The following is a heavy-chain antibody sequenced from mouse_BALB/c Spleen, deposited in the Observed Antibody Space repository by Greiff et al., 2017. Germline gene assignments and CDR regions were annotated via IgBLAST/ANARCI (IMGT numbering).Heavy chain of an antibody. D-gene: IGHD1-1*01. V-gene: IGHV1S135*01. CDR2: IDPYNGGT. J-gene: IGHJ4*01. CDR3: ARSSYDYAMDY. Sequence: EVQLQQSGPELEKPGASVKISCKASGYSFTGYNMNWVKQSNGKSLEWIGYIDPYNGGTSYNQKFKGKATLTVDKSSSTAYMHLNSLTSEDSAVYYCARSSYDYAMDYWGQGTSVTVSS. CDR1: GYSFTGYN.